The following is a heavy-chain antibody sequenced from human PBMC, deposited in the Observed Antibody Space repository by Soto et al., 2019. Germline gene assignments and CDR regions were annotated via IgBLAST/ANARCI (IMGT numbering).Heavy chain of an antibody. CDR1: GGSISSSSYY. Sequence: PSETLSLTCTVSGGSISSSSYYWGWIRQPPGKGLEWIGSIYYSGSTYYNPSLKSRVTISVDTSKNQFSLKLSSVTAADTAVYYCAKVAVAGIYFQHWGQGTLVTVSS. CDR2: IYYSGST. D-gene: IGHD6-19*01. J-gene: IGHJ1*01. CDR3: AKVAVAGIYFQH. V-gene: IGHV4-39*01.